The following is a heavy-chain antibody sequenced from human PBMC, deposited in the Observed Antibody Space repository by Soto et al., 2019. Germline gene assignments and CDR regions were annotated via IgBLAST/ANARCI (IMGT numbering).Heavy chain of an antibody. CDR3: ARDQPCSGGSCYSADAFDI. CDR2: ISSSSSYI. CDR1: GFTFSSYS. V-gene: IGHV3-21*01. D-gene: IGHD2-15*01. J-gene: IGHJ3*02. Sequence: EVQLVESGGGLVKPGGSLRLSCAASGFTFSSYSMNWVRQAPGKGLEWVSSISSSSSYIYYADSVKGRFTISRDNAKNSLYLQMHSLRAEDTAVYYCARDQPCSGGSCYSADAFDIWGQGTMVTASS.